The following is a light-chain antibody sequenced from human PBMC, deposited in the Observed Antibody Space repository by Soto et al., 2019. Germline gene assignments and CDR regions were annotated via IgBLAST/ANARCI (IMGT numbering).Light chain of an antibody. CDR3: QQFDNSQWT. CDR1: PSVTNY. J-gene: IGKJ1*01. CDR2: ASS. V-gene: IGKV3-20*01. Sequence: EIVLTQSPATLSLSPGERATLSCRASPSVTNYLAWYQQKPGQAPRLLIYASSKRATGIPDRFSGSGSGTDFTLTISRVEPEDFAVYYCQQFDNSQWTLGQGTKVDIK.